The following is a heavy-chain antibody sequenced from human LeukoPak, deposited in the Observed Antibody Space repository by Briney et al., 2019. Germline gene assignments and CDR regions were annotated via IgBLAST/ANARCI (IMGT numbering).Heavy chain of an antibody. CDR3: AREPVAPSYGPSNAFDI. CDR2: IYSGGST. D-gene: IGHD5-18*01. Sequence: GGSLRLSCAASGFTVSSNYMSWVRQAPGKGLEWVSVIYSGGSTYYADSVKGRFTISRDNSKNTLYLQMNSLRAEDTAVYYCAREPVAPSYGPSNAFDIWGQGTMVTVSS. V-gene: IGHV3-53*05. J-gene: IGHJ3*02. CDR1: GFTVSSNY.